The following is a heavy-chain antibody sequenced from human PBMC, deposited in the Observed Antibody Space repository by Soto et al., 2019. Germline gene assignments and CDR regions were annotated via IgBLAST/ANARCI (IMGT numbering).Heavy chain of an antibody. J-gene: IGHJ5*02. D-gene: IGHD6-19*01. V-gene: IGHV3-48*01. CDR2: ISSSSTI. CDR3: ARGGGQWLNWFDP. Sequence: PGGSLRLSCAASGFTFSSYIMNRVRQAPGKVLEWSSYISSSSTIFYADSVKGRFTISRDNAKNSLYLQMNSLRAEDTAVYYCARGGGQWLNWFDPWGQGTLVTVSS. CDR1: GFTFSSYI.